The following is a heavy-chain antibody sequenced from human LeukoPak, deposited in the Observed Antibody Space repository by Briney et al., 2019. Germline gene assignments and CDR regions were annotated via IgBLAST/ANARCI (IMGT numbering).Heavy chain of an antibody. CDR1: GGSFSGYY. CDR3: ARETSGYCYPYFDY. D-gene: IGHD3-22*01. Sequence: PSETLSLTCAVYGGSFSGYYWSWIRQPPGKGLEWIGEINHSGSTNYNPSLKSRVTISVDTSKNQFSLKLSSVTAADTAVYYCARETSGYCYPYFDYWGQGTLVTVSS. V-gene: IGHV4-34*01. J-gene: IGHJ4*02. CDR2: INHSGST.